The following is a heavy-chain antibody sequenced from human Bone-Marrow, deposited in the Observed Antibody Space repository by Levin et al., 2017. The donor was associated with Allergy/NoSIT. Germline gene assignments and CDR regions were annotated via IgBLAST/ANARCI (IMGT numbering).Heavy chain of an antibody. V-gene: IGHV4-30-2*01. CDR3: ARRNNGGSHFDY. CDR1: GGSIGSGAISSGGYS. D-gene: IGHD4-23*01. CDR2: IYHSGST. J-gene: IGHJ4*02. Sequence: PSETLSLTCAVSGGSIGSGAISSGGYSWGWIRQPPGKGLEWIGYIYHSGSTYYNPSLKSRVTISVERSKNQFSLNLSSVTAADTAVYYCARRNNGGSHFDYWGPGTLVTVSS.